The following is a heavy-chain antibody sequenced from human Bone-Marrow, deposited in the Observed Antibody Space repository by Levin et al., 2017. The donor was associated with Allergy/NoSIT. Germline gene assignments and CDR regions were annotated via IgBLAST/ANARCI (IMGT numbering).Heavy chain of an antibody. V-gene: IGHV3-9*01. D-gene: IGHD1-26*01. CDR2: IGWNSGRI. CDR3: AKDGEGGDTGFDY. J-gene: IGHJ4*02. Sequence: GGSLRLSCAASGFTFDDYAMHWVRQAPGKGLEWVSGIGWNSGRIDYADSVKGRFTISRDTAQNSLYLPLNSLRVEDTALYDCAKDGEGGDTGFDYWGQGILVTVSS. CDR1: GFTFDDYA.